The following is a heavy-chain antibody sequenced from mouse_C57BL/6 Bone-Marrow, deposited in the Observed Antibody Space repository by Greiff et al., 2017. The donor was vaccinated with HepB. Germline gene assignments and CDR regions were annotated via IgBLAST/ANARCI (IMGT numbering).Heavy chain of an antibody. D-gene: IGHD2-5*01. J-gene: IGHJ3*01. V-gene: IGHV3-6*01. CDR2: ISYDGSN. CDR3: AREGYSNYGWFAY. CDR1: GYSITSGYY. Sequence: EVQLQQSGPGLVKPSQSLSLTCSVTGYSITSGYYWNWIRQFPGNKLEWMGYISYDGSNNYNPSLKNRISITRDTSKNQFFLKLNSVTTEDTATYYCAREGYSNYGWFAYWGQGTLVTVSA.